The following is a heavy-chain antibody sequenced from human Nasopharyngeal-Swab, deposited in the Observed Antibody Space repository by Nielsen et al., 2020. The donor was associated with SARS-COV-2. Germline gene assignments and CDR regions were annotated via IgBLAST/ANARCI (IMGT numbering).Heavy chain of an antibody. CDR3: AQTSIGMATIRGVLPY. V-gene: IGHV3-23*01. Sequence: GGSLRLSCAASGFTFSSYAMSWVRQAPGKGLEWVSAISGGGGSTYYADSVKGRFTISRDNSKNTLYLQMNSLRAEDTAVYYCAQTSIGMATIRGVLPYWGQGTLVTVSS. D-gene: IGHD5-24*01. J-gene: IGHJ4*02. CDR1: GFTFSSYA. CDR2: ISGGGGST.